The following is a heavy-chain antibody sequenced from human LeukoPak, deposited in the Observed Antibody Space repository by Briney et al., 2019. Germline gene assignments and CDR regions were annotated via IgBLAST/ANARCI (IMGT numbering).Heavy chain of an antibody. V-gene: IGHV3-53*01. J-gene: IGHJ4*02. CDR1: GFTVSSNS. CDR2: IYSDNT. D-gene: IGHD2-2*01. Sequence: GGSLRLSCTVSGFTVSSNSMSWVRQAPGKGLEWVSFIYSDNTHYSDSVKGRFTISRDNSKNTLYLQMNSLKTEDTAVYYCTASDHLYCSSSSCHFDYWGQGTLATVAS. CDR3: TASDHLYCSSSSCHFDY.